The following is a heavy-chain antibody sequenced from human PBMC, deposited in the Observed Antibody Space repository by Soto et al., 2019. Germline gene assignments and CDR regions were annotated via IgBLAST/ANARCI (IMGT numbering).Heavy chain of an antibody. CDR2: ISGSSSSI. CDR3: ASEWVIAAADTFDY. J-gene: IGHJ4*02. CDR1: GFTFSSYS. V-gene: IGHV3-48*02. Sequence: EVQLVESGGGLVQPGGSLRRFCAASGFTFSSYSLNWVRQAPGEGLEWVSDISGSSSSIYYADSVKGRFTISRDNAKNALYLQMNSLRDEDTAVYYCASEWVIAAADTFDYWGQGTPDTVSS. D-gene: IGHD6-13*01.